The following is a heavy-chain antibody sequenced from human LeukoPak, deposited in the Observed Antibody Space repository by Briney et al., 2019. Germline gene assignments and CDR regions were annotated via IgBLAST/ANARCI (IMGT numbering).Heavy chain of an antibody. Sequence: GGSLTLSCAASGFTFNSYGMHGVRGSPDKGLEGGAVISYDGSNQYYDDSVKGRITMSRDNSKTPLHLQMNRMRAEDTAAYYCAKAMRIAAAGYSFDYWGQGTLVTVSS. D-gene: IGHD6-13*01. CDR1: GFTFNSYG. J-gene: IGHJ4*02. CDR3: AKAMRIAAAGYSFDY. CDR2: ISYDGSNQ. V-gene: IGHV3-30*18.